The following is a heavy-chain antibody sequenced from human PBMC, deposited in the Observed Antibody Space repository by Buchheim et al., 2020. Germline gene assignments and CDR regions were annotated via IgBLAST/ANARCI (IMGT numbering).Heavy chain of an antibody. V-gene: IGHV3-72*01. Sequence: EVQLVESGGGLVQPGGSLRLSCAASGFIFSDYDMDWVRQAPGKGLEWVGRSSSSTAAYAPSVKGRFTISTDDSRNLLYLEMNSLITEDTAVYYCARDHWGSYLNGGQGSL. CDR1: GFIFSDYD. D-gene: IGHD3-16*02. J-gene: IGHJ4*02. CDR2: SSSSTA. CDR3: ARDHWGSYLN.